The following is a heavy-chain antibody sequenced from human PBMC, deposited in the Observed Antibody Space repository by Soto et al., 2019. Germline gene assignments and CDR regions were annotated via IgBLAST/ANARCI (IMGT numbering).Heavy chain of an antibody. D-gene: IGHD6-19*01. V-gene: IGHV3-23*01. Sequence: GGPLRLYCAAPVFTFSSYAMSWVRQAPGKGLEWVSVISGSGGSTYYADSVKGRFTISRDNSRNTLYLQMNSLRAEGTAVYYCAKCSPRYSSGLKAYYFDYWGQGTLVTVSS. CDR1: VFTFSSYA. CDR3: AKCSPRYSSGLKAYYFDY. J-gene: IGHJ4*02. CDR2: ISGSGGST.